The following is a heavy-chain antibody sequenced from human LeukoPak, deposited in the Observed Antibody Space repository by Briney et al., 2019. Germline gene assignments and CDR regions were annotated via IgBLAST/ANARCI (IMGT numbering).Heavy chain of an antibody. D-gene: IGHD5-12*01. V-gene: IGHV1-69*06. CDR2: IIPIFGTA. CDR3: ARYSGYDYLRWFDP. CDR1: GGTFSSYA. Sequence: SLRVSSTASGGTFSSYAISWVRQAPGQGLEWMGGIIPIFGTANYAQKFQGRVTITADKSTSKAYMELSSLRSEDTAVYYCARYSGYDYLRWFDPWGQGTLVTVSS. J-gene: IGHJ5*02.